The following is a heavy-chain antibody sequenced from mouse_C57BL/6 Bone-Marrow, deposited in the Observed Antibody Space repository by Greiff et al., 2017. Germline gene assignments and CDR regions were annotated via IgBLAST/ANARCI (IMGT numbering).Heavy chain of an antibody. V-gene: IGHV1-81*01. Sequence: QVQLQQSGAELARPGASVKLSCTASGYTFTSYGISWVKQRTGPGLEWIGEIYPRSGNTYYNEKFKGKATLTADKSSSTAYMELRSLTSEDSAVYFCAADGYPWAMDYWGQGTSVTVSS. CDR2: IYPRSGNT. D-gene: IGHD2-3*01. J-gene: IGHJ4*01. CDR3: AADGYPWAMDY. CDR1: GYTFTSYG.